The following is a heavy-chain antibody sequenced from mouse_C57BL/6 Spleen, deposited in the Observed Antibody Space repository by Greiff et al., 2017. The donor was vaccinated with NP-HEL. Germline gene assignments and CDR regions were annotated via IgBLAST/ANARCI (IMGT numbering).Heavy chain of an antibody. Sequence: EVMLVESGGGLVKPGGSLKLSCAASGFTFSSYAMSWVRQTPEKRLEWVATISDGGSYTYYPDNVKGRFTISRDNAKNNLYLQMSHLKSETTAMYYCAEQQPTHRRANNIDYWSQGPTHT. D-gene: IGHD3-3*01. J-gene: IGHJ2*01. CDR1: GFTFSSYA. CDR3: AEQQPTHRRANNIDY. V-gene: IGHV5-4*03. CDR2: ISDGGSYT.